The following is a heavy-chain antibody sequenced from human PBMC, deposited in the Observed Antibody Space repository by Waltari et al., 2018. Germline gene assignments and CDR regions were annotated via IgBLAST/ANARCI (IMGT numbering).Heavy chain of an antibody. Sequence: VQLLESGGGLVQPGGSLRLSCSPSGSTFSSYAMSWVRPAPGKGLEWVSAISGSGGSTYYADSVKGRFTISRDNSKNTLYLQMNSLRAEDTAVYYCAKDRGVVGASGAFDIWGQGTMVTVSS. CDR1: GSTFSSYA. CDR2: ISGSGGST. CDR3: AKDRGVVGASGAFDI. D-gene: IGHD1-26*01. V-gene: IGHV3-23*01. J-gene: IGHJ3*02.